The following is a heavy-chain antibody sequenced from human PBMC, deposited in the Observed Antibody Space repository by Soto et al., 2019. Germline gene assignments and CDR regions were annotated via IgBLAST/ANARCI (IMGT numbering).Heavy chain of an antibody. CDR1: GFTFSDYE. V-gene: IGHV3-48*03. CDR2: ISSSISTI. CDR3: ARIRLVSITGTTPSSFDP. D-gene: IGHD1-7*01. J-gene: IGHJ5*02. Sequence: CGASGFTFSDYEVNWVRQAPGKGLEGVSYISSSISTIYYADSVKGRFTISRDNAKNSLYLQMNSLRAEDTAVYYCARIRLVSITGTTPSSFDPWGQGTLVTVSS.